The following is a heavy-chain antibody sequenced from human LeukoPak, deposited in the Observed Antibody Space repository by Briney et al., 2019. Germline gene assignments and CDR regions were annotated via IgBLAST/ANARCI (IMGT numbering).Heavy chain of an antibody. D-gene: IGHD3-16*02. V-gene: IGHV4-39*01. CDR2: MYYSGNT. CDR3: ARTLGWASSRYPFDG. J-gene: IGHJ4*02. Sequence: SETLSLTCTVSGGSISSSNYYWGWIRQPPGKGLEWIGSMYYSGNTDYNPSLKSRVTISVDTSKNQFSLKVNSVTAADTAVYYCARTLGWASSRYPFDGWGQGTLVTVSP. CDR1: GGSISSSNYY.